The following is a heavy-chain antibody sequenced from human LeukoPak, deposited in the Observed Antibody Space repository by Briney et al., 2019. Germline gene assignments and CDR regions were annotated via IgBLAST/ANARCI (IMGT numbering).Heavy chain of an antibody. J-gene: IGHJ5*02. CDR3: ARGGYNWFDP. V-gene: IGHV4-61*02. D-gene: IGHD3-16*01. CDR1: GGSISSSHYY. CDR2: IYTSENI. Sequence: SETLSLTCTVSGGSISSSHYYWGWIRQPAGKGLEWIGRIYTSENINYNPSLKSRVIISVDTSKNQVSLKLSFVTAADTAVYYCARGGYNWFDPWGQGTLVTVSS.